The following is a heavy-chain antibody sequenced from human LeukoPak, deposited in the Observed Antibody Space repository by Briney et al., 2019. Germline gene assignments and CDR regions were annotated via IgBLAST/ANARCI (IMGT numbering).Heavy chain of an antibody. CDR3: ARGALHVFDY. Sequence: GGSLRLSCAASGFTFSDYEINWVRQAPGKGLEWVSCISTSGSTTYYADSVKGRFTISRDNAKNSLFLQMNTLTAEDTAVYYCARGALHVFDYWGQGTPGTVSS. V-gene: IGHV3-48*03. J-gene: IGHJ4*02. D-gene: IGHD3-10*02. CDR1: GFTFSDYE. CDR2: ISTSGSTT.